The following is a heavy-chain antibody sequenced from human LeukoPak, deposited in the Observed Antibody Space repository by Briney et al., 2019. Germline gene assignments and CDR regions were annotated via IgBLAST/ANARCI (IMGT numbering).Heavy chain of an antibody. CDR3: ARVQRNYYYYYMDV. CDR1: GGSISSSSYY. Sequence: PSETLSLTCTVSGGSISSSSYYWGWIRQPPGKGLEWIGSIYYSGSTYYNPSLKSRVTISVDTSRNQFSLKLSSVTAADTAVYYCARVQRNYYYYYMDVWGKGTTVTISS. V-gene: IGHV4-39*07. CDR2: IYYSGST. J-gene: IGHJ6*03.